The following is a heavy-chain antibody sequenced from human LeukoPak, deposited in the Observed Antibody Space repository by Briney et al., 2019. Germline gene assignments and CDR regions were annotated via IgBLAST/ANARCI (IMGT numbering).Heavy chain of an antibody. J-gene: IGHJ4*02. Sequence: GGSLRLSCVVSGFTFSSYGFHWVRQAPGKGLEWVASIKHDGSEKYYVDSVRGRFTISRDNTMNSLYLQMSSLRAENTAVYYCATDRGWRTSGYYLYYFEYWGQGTLVTYSS. V-gene: IGHV3-7*01. CDR1: GFTFSSYG. CDR2: IKHDGSEK. D-gene: IGHD3-3*01. CDR3: ATDRGWRTSGYYLYYFEY.